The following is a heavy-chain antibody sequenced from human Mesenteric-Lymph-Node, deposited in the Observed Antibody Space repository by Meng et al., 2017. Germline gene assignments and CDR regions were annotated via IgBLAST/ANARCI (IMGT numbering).Heavy chain of an antibody. D-gene: IGHD5-24*01. CDR2: IIPIFGTA. CDR3: AREGPEMATIFDYYYGMDV. Sequence: SVKVSCKASGGTFSSYAISWVRQAPGQGLEWMGGIIPIFGTANYAQKFQGRVTITADKSTSTAYMELSSLRSEDTAVYYCAREGPEMATIFDYYYGMDVWGQGTTVTCSS. V-gene: IGHV1-69*06. CDR1: GGTFSSYA. J-gene: IGHJ6*01.